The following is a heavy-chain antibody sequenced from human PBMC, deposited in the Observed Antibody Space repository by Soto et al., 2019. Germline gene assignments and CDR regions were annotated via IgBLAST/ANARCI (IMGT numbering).Heavy chain of an antibody. J-gene: IGHJ4*02. CDR1: GFTFSSYS. D-gene: IGHD6-19*01. V-gene: IGHV3-21*01. Sequence: GGSLRLSCAASGFTFSSYSMNWVRQAPGKGLEWVSSISSSSSYIYYADSVKGRFTISRDNAKNSLYLQMNSLRAEDTAVYYCAPIAVAAPIDYWGQGTLVTAPQ. CDR3: APIAVAAPIDY. CDR2: ISSSSSYI.